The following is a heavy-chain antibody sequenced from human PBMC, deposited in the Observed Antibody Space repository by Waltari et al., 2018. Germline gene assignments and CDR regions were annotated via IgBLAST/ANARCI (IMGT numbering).Heavy chain of an antibody. CDR3: ARDDVRGYSYAHFY. V-gene: IGHV3-21*01. CDR2: ISSSRSYI. Sequence: EVQLVESGGGLVKPGGSLRLSCAASGFTFSSYSMNWVRQAPGKGLEWVSSISSSRSYIYYADSVKGRFTISRDNAKNSLYLQMNSLRAEDTAVYYCARDDVRGYSYAHFYWGQGTLVTVSS. CDR1: GFTFSSYS. J-gene: IGHJ4*02. D-gene: IGHD5-18*01.